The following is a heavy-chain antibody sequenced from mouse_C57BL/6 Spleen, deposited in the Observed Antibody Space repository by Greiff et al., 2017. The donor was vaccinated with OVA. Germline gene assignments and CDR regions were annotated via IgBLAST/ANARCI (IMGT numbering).Heavy chain of an antibody. D-gene: IGHD1-1*01. Sequence: QVQLKQSGAELVKPGASVKISCKASGYAFSSYWMNWVKQRPGKGLEWIGQIYPGDGDTNYNGKFKGKATLTADKSSSTAYMQLSILTSEDSAVYVCAGITTSDCYAMAYWGQGTLVTVSS. J-gene: IGHJ4*01. CDR3: AGITTSDCYAMAY. CDR1: GYAFSSYW. V-gene: IGHV1-80*01. CDR2: IYPGDGDT.